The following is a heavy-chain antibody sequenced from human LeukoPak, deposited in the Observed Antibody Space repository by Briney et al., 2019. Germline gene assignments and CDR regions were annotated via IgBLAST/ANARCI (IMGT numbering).Heavy chain of an antibody. CDR2: ISGSGGST. D-gene: IGHD6-13*01. Sequence: GGSLRLSCAASGFTFSSYAMSWVRQAPGEGLEWVSAISGSGGSTYYADSVKGRFTISRDNSKNTLYLQMNSLRAEDTAVYYCAKLRAGSLAAGDYWGQGTLVTVSS. CDR3: AKLRAGSLAAGDY. J-gene: IGHJ4*02. CDR1: GFTFSSYA. V-gene: IGHV3-23*01.